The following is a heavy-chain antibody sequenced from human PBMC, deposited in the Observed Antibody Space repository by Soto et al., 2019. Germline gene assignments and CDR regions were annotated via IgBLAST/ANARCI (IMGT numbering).Heavy chain of an antibody. CDR1: GFTFSSGC. CDR3: AMSYRSSWHIINY. D-gene: IGHD6-6*01. Sequence: QVQLVESVGGVVEPGRSRKLSCEASGFTFSSGCMHWVRQAPGKGLEGVALIWYDGSIAYYADSVKGRFTISRDNSRNTVSLQVNSLRGEDTAVYYCAMSYRSSWHIINYWGQGTLVTVSS. J-gene: IGHJ4*02. V-gene: IGHV3-33*01. CDR2: IWYDGSIA.